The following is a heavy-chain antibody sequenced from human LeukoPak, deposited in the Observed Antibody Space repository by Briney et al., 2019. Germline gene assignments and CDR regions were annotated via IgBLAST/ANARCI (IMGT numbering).Heavy chain of an antibody. CDR2: IGGSGDKT. D-gene: IGHD6-19*01. CDR1: GFTFNRNA. Sequence: GGSLRLSCAASGFTFNRNAISWVRQAPGKGLEWVSTIGGSGDKTFYADSVKGQFTISRDNSKNMLHLQMSSLTGEDTALYYCVRRGDASSGWGDHDYWGQGAPVTVSS. J-gene: IGHJ4*02. V-gene: IGHV3-23*01. CDR3: VRRGDASSGWGDHDY.